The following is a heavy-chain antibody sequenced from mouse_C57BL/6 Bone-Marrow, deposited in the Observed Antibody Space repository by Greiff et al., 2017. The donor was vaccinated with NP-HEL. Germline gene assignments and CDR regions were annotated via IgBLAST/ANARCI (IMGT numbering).Heavy chain of an antibody. D-gene: IGHD4-1*02. Sequence: VKLVESGPGLVKPSQSLFLTCSITGFPITSGYYWIWIRQSPGKPLEWMGYITHSGETFYNPSLQSPISITRETSKNQFFLQLNSVTTEDTAMYYCAGASTGTGFAYWGQGTLVTVSA. CDR2: ITHSGET. CDR1: GFPITSGYY. J-gene: IGHJ3*01. CDR3: AGASTGTGFAY. V-gene: IGHV12-3*01.